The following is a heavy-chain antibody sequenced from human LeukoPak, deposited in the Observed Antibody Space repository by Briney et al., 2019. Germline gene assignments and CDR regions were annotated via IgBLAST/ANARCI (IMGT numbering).Heavy chain of an antibody. D-gene: IGHD1-26*01. CDR2: IYYSGST. CDR1: GGSISSGDYY. CDR3: ARVLVGATYDAFDI. Sequence: SETLSLTCTVSGGSISSGDYYWSWIRQPPGKGLEWIGYIYYSGSTYYNPSLKSRVTISVDTSKNQFSLKLSSVTAADTAVYYCARVLVGATYDAFDIWGQGTMVTVSS. J-gene: IGHJ3*02. V-gene: IGHV4-30-4*08.